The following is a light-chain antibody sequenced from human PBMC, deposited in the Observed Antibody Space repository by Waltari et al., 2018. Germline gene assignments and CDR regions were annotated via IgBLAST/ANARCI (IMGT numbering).Light chain of an antibody. CDR1: QSISSS. J-gene: IGKJ1*01. CDR2: KAS. CDR3: QQYNSFSRT. V-gene: IGKV1-5*03. Sequence: DIQMTQSPSTLSASIGDRVTITCRASQSISSSLAWYQQNPGKAPKLLIYKASTLESGVPSRFSGSGSGTEFTLTISSLQPGDFATYYCQQYNSFSRTFDQGP.